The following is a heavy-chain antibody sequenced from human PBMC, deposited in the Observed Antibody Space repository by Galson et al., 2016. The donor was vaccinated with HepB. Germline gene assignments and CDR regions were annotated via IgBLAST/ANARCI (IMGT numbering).Heavy chain of an antibody. Sequence: SLRLSCAASGFSFSKYWMHWVRQAPGKGLEWVAGINWSGTVTGYADSVKDRFTISRDNTQNSLYLEVSSLRAEDTALYYCTRDLFDYWSGPEGYWGQGTLVTVSS. D-gene: IGHD3-3*01. J-gene: IGHJ4*02. CDR1: GFSFSKYW. V-gene: IGHV3-20*04. CDR3: TRDLFDYWSGPEGY. CDR2: INWSGTVT.